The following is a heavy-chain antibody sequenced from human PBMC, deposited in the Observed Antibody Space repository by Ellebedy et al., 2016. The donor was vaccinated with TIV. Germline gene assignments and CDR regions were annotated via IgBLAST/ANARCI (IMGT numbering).Heavy chain of an antibody. CDR2: ISGSVTST. D-gene: IGHD1-26*01. CDR3: AKGPTTRYYYMDV. V-gene: IGHV3-23*01. Sequence: GGSLRLSXAASGFIFSSYAMHWVRQAPGKGLEWVSAISGSVTSTYSADSVKGRFTISRDNSKNTLYLQMNSLRAEDTAVYYCAKGPTTRYYYMDVWGKGTTVTVSS. CDR1: GFIFSSYA. J-gene: IGHJ6*03.